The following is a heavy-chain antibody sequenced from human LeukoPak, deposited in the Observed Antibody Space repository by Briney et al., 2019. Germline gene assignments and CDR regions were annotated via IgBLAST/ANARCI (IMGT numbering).Heavy chain of an antibody. Sequence: GASVKVSCRASGYILTNYAVHWVRQAPGQRLEWMGWMNAGKGNTRYSQIFQGRLTISWDTSANTAYMELNRLRSEDTAVYHCARDEVNYYGLDVWGQGTTVTVSS. D-gene: IGHD2-21*01. CDR1: GYILTNYA. CDR3: ARDEVNYYGLDV. CDR2: MNAGKGNT. J-gene: IGHJ6*02. V-gene: IGHV1-3*01.